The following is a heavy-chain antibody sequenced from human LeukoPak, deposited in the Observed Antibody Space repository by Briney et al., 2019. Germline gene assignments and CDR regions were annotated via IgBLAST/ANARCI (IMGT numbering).Heavy chain of an antibody. V-gene: IGHV1-69*13. CDR3: ARGQSIYCSGGSCSPGIWYFDL. J-gene: IGHJ2*01. CDR1: GGTFSSYA. CDR2: IIPIFGTA. Sequence: SVKVSCKASGGTFSSYAISWVRQAPGQGLEWMGGIIPIFGTANYAQKFQGRVTITADESTSTAYMELSSLRSEDTAVYYCARGQSIYCSGGSCSPGIWYFDLWGRGTLVTVSS. D-gene: IGHD2-15*01.